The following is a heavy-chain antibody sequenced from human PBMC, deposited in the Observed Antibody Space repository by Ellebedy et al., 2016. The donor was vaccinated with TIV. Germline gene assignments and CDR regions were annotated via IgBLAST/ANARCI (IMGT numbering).Heavy chain of an antibody. CDR1: GFTFSSYT. Sequence: PGGSLRLSCAASGFTFSSYTMNWVRQAPGKGLEWVSSISGSSTYIYYADSVKGRFAISRDNAKHSLYLTMNSLRAEDTAVYYCARKDPAPTPVPPNWYFDLWGRGTLVTVSS. D-gene: IGHD4-17*01. CDR2: ISGSSTYI. CDR3: ARKDPAPTPVPPNWYFDL. J-gene: IGHJ2*01. V-gene: IGHV3-21*01.